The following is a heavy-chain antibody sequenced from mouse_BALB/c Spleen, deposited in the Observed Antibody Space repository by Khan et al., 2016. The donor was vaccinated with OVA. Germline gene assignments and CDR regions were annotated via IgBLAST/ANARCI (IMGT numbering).Heavy chain of an antibody. CDR1: GYSFTGYF. D-gene: IGHD1-1*01. V-gene: IGHV1-20*02. CDR2: INPHFGET. J-gene: IGHJ2*01. CDR3: ARIYGSDFDY. Sequence: DVKLQESGPELVKPGASVKISCKASGYSFTGYFMHWVMQSHGKSLEWIGRINPHFGETFYNQKFVGKATLTVDESSSTAHMELRSLASEDSAVYYCARIYGSDFDYWGQGTTLTVSS.